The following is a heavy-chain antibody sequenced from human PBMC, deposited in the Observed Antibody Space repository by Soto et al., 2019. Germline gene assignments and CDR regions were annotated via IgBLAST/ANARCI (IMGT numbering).Heavy chain of an antibody. CDR2: IYYSGST. Sequence: SETLSLTCTVSGGSISSYYWSWIRQPPGKGLEWIGYIYYSGSTNYNPSLKSRVTISVDTSKNQFSLKLSSVTAADTAVYYCARAPLSRKWIQPSYGMDVWGQGTTVTVSS. V-gene: IGHV4-59*01. D-gene: IGHD5-18*01. CDR3: ARAPLSRKWIQPSYGMDV. CDR1: GGSISSYY. J-gene: IGHJ6*02.